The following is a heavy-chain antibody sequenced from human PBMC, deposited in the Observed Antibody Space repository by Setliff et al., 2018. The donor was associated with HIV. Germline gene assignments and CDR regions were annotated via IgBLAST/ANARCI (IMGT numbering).Heavy chain of an antibody. Sequence: GESLRLSCAASGFSFGSYGMHWVRQAPGKGLEWVAFIRYDGINKNYADSVKGRFTISRDISKNTLYLQMNNLSTEDTAVYYCAKGPARTTMIVVVSAFDIWGQGTVVTVSS. CDR1: GFSFGSYG. V-gene: IGHV3-30*02. D-gene: IGHD3-22*01. CDR2: IRYDGINK. CDR3: AKGPARTTMIVVVSAFDI. J-gene: IGHJ1*01.